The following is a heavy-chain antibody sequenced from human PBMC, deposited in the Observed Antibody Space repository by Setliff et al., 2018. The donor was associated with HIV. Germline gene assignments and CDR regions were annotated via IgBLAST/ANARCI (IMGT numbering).Heavy chain of an antibody. CDR2: ISTYNGQR. Sequence: ASVKVSCKSSGYTFSQYGISWVRQAPGQGLEWMGWISTYNGQRNYAQKVQGRVTFTTDTSTSTAYMELRSLRSDDTAVYYCAREVVREPPSNTLYYGMDVWGQGTTVTVSS. CDR1: GYTFSQYG. J-gene: IGHJ6*02. V-gene: IGHV1-18*01. D-gene: IGHD2-15*01. CDR3: AREVVREPPSNTLYYGMDV.